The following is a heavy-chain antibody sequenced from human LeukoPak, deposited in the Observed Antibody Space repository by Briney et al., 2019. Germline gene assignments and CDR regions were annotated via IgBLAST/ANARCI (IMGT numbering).Heavy chain of an antibody. D-gene: IGHD6-19*01. CDR2: ISYDGSNK. Sequence: QPGGSLRLSCAASGFTFSSYAMHWVRQAPGKGLEWVAVISYDGSNKYYADSVKGRFTISRDNSKNTLYLQMNSLRAEDTAVYYCVRSGWSYNWFDPWGQGTLVTVSS. CDR1: GFTFSSYA. J-gene: IGHJ5*02. CDR3: VRSGWSYNWFDP. V-gene: IGHV3-30-3*01.